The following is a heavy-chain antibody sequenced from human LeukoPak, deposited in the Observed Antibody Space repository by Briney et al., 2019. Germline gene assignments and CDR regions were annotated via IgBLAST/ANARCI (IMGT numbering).Heavy chain of an antibody. J-gene: IGHJ5*02. V-gene: IGHV4-31*02. D-gene: IGHD6-13*01. CDR2: IYYSGST. Sequence: YIYYSGSTYYNPSLKSRVTISVDTSKNQFSLKLSSVTAADTVVYYCARGRIAAAGTAWFDPWGQGTLVTVSS. CDR3: ARGRIAAAGTAWFDP.